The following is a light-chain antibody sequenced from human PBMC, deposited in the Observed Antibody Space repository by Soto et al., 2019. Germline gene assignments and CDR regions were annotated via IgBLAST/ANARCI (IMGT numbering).Light chain of an antibody. J-gene: IGKJ5*01. CDR3: QQRSNWLSIT. Sequence: TQSPSSLSASVGDRVTITCRASQGISNYLAWYQQKPGQAPRLLIYDASNRATGIPARFSGSGSGTDFTLTISSLEPEDFAVYYCQQRSNWLSITFGQGTRLEIK. CDR2: DAS. CDR1: QGISNY. V-gene: IGKV3-11*01.